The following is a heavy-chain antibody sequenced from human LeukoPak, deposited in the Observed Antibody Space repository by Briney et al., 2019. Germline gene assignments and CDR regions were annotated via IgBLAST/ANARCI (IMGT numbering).Heavy chain of an antibody. V-gene: IGHV4-34*01. D-gene: IGHD5-18*01. Sequence: PSETLSLTCAVYGGSFSGYYRSWIRQPPGKGLEWIGEINHSGSTNYNPSLKSRVTISVDTSKNQFSLKLSSVTAADTAVYYCARGRMLWLPPSGVWYFDLWGRGTLVTVSS. J-gene: IGHJ2*01. CDR3: ARGRMLWLPPSGVWYFDL. CDR1: GGSFSGYY. CDR2: INHSGST.